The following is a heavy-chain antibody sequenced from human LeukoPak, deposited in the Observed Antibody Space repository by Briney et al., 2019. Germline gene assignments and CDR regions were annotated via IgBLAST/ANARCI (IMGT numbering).Heavy chain of an antibody. CDR2: TNPNSGGT. Sequence: ASVKVSCKASGYTFTGYYMHWVRQAPGQGLEWMGRTNPNSGGTNYAQKFQGRVTMTRDTSISTAYMELSRLRSDDTAVYYCARAGITGTSWFDPWGQGTLVTVSS. D-gene: IGHD1-7*01. J-gene: IGHJ5*02. CDR1: GYTFTGYY. CDR3: ARAGITGTSWFDP. V-gene: IGHV1-2*06.